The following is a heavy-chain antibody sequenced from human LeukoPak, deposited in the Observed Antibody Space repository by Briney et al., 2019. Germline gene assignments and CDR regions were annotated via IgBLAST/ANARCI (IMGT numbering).Heavy chain of an antibody. CDR3: ARDRCSGGSCYLNYGMDV. J-gene: IGHJ6*02. CDR2: ISSSSSYI. CDR1: GFTFSSYS. Sequence: GGCLRLSCAASGFTFSSYSMNWVRQAPGKGLEWVSSISSSSSYIYYADSVKGRFTISRDNAKNSLYLQMNSLRAGDTAVYYCARDRCSGGSCYLNYGMDVWGQGTTVTVSS. D-gene: IGHD2-15*01. V-gene: IGHV3-21*01.